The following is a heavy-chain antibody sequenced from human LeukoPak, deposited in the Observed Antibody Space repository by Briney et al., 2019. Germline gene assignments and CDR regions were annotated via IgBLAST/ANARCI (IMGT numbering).Heavy chain of an antibody. CDR3: ARYSSRGLYYFDY. CDR2: IIPIFGTA. CDR1: GGTFISYA. J-gene: IGHJ4*02. Sequence: ASVKVSCKASGGTFISYAISWVRQAPGQGLEWMGGIIPIFGTANYAQKFQGRVTITADESTSTAYMELSSLRSEDTAVYYCARYSSRGLYYFDYWGQGTLVTVSS. V-gene: IGHV1-69*13. D-gene: IGHD6-13*01.